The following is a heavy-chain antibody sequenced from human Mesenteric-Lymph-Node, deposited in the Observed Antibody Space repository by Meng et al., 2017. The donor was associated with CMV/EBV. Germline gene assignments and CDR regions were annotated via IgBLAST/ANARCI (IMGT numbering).Heavy chain of an antibody. D-gene: IGHD1-26*01. V-gene: IGHV4-38-2*02. Sequence: SETLSLTCTVSGYSISSGYYWGWIRQPPGKGLEWIGSIYHSGSTYYNPSLKSRVTISVDTSKNQFSLKLSSVTAADTAVYYCARDLWELPVADDAFDIWGQGTMVTVSS. CDR3: ARDLWELPVADDAFDI. CDR1: GYSISSGYY. J-gene: IGHJ3*02. CDR2: IYHSGST.